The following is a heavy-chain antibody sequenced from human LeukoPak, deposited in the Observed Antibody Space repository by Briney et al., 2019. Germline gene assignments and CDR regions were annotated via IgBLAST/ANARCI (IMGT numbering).Heavy chain of an antibody. Sequence: SETLSLTCTVSGGSISSGDYYWSWIRQPPGKGLEWIGYIYYSGNTYYNPSLKSRVTISVDTSKNQFSLKLSSATAADTAVYYCAREVVVAATVDYWGQGTLVTVSS. CDR1: GGSISSGDYY. D-gene: IGHD2-15*01. J-gene: IGHJ4*02. CDR2: IYYSGNT. V-gene: IGHV4-30-4*01. CDR3: AREVVVAATVDY.